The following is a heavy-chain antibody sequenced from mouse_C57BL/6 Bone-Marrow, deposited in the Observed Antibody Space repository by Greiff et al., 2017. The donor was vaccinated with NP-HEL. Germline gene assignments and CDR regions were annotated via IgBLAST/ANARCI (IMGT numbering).Heavy chain of an antibody. J-gene: IGHJ4*01. D-gene: IGHD2-5*01. CDR3: TRGPTIVTHYYAMDY. CDR2: ISSGGDYI. Sequence: DVKLVESGEGLVKPGGSLKLFCAASGFTFSSYAMSWVRQTPEKRLEWVAYISSGGDYIYYADTVKGRFTISRDNARNTLYLQMSSLKSEDTAMYYCTRGPTIVTHYYAMDYWGQGTSVTVSS. CDR1: GFTFSSYA. V-gene: IGHV5-9-1*02.